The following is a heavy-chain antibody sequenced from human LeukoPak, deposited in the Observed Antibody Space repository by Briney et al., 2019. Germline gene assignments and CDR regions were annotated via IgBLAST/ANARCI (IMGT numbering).Heavy chain of an antibody. CDR1: GDSISSGDYY. CDR3: ARSDYGSGTHEAIDY. Sequence: SETLSLTCTVSGDSISSGDYYWSWIRQPAGKGLEWIGRISSSGSTNYNPSLKSRVTISVDTSKNQFSLKLSSVTAADTAVYYCARSDYGSGTHEAIDYWGQGTLVTVSS. CDR2: ISSSGST. D-gene: IGHD3-10*01. J-gene: IGHJ4*02. V-gene: IGHV4-61*02.